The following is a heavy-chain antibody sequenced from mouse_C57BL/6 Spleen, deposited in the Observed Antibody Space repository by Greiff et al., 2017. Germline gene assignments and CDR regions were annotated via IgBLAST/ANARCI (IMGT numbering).Heavy chain of an antibody. D-gene: IGHD3-2*02. CDR3: ARGDSSGYVGAY. Sequence: QVQLQQSGAELARPGASVKVSCKASGYTFTSYGISWVKQRTGQGLEWIGEIYPRGGNTYYNEKFKGKATLTAEKSSSTAYMEIRSLTSEYSAVYFVARGDSSGYVGAYWGQGTLVTVSA. CDR1: GYTFTSYG. CDR2: IYPRGGNT. V-gene: IGHV1-81*01. J-gene: IGHJ3*01.